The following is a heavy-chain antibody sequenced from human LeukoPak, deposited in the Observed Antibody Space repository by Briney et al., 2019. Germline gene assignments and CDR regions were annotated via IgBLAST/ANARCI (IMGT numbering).Heavy chain of an antibody. CDR2: IWFDGNNK. D-gene: IGHD7-27*01. Sequence: GGTLRLSCAASGFTFRSYGMHWVRQPPGPGLEWVALIWFDGNNKNYADSVKGRFTISRDNLKNTVYLQLNSLTAEDTAVYYCTRVFGPGDLRDYFDVWGQGTLVTVS. CDR3: TRVFGPGDLRDYFDV. V-gene: IGHV3-33*08. J-gene: IGHJ4*02. CDR1: GFTFRSYG.